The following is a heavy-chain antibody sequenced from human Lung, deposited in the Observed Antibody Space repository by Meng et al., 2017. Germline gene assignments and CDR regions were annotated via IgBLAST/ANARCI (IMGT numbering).Heavy chain of an antibody. V-gene: IGHV4-34*01. CDR1: GGSFSDYY. D-gene: IGHD4-11*01. CDR3: ARGPTTMAHDFDY. J-gene: IGHJ4*02. CDR2: INHSGST. Sequence: QVPLQQWGGGLLKPSGTLSLTCVVSGGSFSDYYWSWIRQPPGKGLEWIGEINHSGSTNYNPSLESRATISVDTSQNNLSLKLSSVTAADSAVYYCARGPTTMAHDFDYWGQGTLVTVSS.